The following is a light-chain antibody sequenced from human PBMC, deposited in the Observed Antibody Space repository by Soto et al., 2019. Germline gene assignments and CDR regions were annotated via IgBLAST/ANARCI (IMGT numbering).Light chain of an antibody. CDR3: ASYTTSSTYV. V-gene: IGLV2-14*01. CDR2: DVS. J-gene: IGLJ1*01. CDR1: SSDVGGYSY. Sequence: QSALTQPASVSGSPGQSIAISCTGTSSDVGGYSYVSWYQQQPGKAPKIVISDVSNRPSGVSDRYSGSKSGNTASLTISRLPTEDEADYYCASYTTSSTYVFGTGTKLTVL.